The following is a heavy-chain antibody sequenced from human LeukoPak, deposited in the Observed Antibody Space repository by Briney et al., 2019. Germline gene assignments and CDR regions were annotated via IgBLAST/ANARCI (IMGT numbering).Heavy chain of an antibody. CDR1: GYTFTSYA. V-gene: IGHV7-4-1*02. D-gene: IGHD3-10*01. Sequence: ASVKVSCKASGYTFTSYAMNWVRQAPGQGLEWMGWINTNTGNPTYAQGFTGRFVFSLDTSVSTAYLQISSLKAEDTAVYYCARGSYGPTYYYYGMDVWXXXTXXXVSX. J-gene: IGHJ6*01. CDR3: ARGSYGPTYYYYGMDV. CDR2: INTNTGNP.